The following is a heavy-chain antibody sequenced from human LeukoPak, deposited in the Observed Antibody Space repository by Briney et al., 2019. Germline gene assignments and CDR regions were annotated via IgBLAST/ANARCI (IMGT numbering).Heavy chain of an antibody. CDR1: GGTFSSYA. V-gene: IGHV1-69*05. J-gene: IGHJ5*02. D-gene: IGHD3-3*01. CDR3: ARGLVLRFLEWSPLGNNWFDP. CDR2: IIPIFGTA. Sequence: ASVKVSCKASGGTFSSYAISWVRQAPGQGLEWMGRIIPIFGTANYAQKFQGRVTITTDESTSTAYMELSSLRSEDTAVYYCARGLVLRFLEWSPLGNNWFDPWGQGTLVTVSS.